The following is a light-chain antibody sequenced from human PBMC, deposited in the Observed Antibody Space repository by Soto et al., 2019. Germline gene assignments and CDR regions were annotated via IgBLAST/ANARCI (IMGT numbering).Light chain of an antibody. CDR2: GPS. CDR3: QQYYNSQFS. V-gene: IGKV3D-7*01. CDR1: QSLTTNF. J-gene: IGKJ4*01. Sequence: EIVLTQSPAILSLSPGERATLSCRASQSLTTNFLACYQQKPGQAPRLLIYGPSSRAPGCPGRFSGDGAGTDFTLTINGLESEDFAVYCCQQYYNSQFSFGGGTKVEI.